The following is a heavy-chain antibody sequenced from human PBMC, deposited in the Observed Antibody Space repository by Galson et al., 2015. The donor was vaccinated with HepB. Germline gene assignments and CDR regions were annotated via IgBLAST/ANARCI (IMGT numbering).Heavy chain of an antibody. Sequence: SCKASGYTFTSYAMNWVRQAPGQGLEWMGWINTNTGNPTYAQGFTGRLVFSLDTSVSTAYLQISSLKAEYTAVYYCARGKGGYSYSSQAVFSLDYWGKGTLVSVSS. J-gene: IGHJ4*02. V-gene: IGHV7-4-1*02. CDR3: ARGKGGYSYSSQAVFSLDY. CDR1: GYTFTSYA. D-gene: IGHD5-18*01. CDR2: INTNTGNP.